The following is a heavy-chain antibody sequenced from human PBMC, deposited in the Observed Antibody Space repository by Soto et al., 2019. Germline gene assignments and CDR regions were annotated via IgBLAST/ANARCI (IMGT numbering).Heavy chain of an antibody. CDR3: ARHRYDILTGYPYYFDY. J-gene: IGHJ4*02. Sequence: SETLSLTCTVSGGSISRYYWSWIRQPPGKGLEWIGYIYYSGSTNYNPSLKSRVTISVDTSKNQFSLKLSSVTAADTAVYYCARHRYDILTGYPYYFDYWGQGTLVTVSS. CDR2: IYYSGST. D-gene: IGHD3-9*01. CDR1: GGSISRYY. V-gene: IGHV4-59*08.